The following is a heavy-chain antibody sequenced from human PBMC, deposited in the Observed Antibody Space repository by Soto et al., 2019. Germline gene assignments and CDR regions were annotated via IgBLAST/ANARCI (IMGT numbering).Heavy chain of an antibody. J-gene: IGHJ4*02. CDR1: GFTVSSYY. D-gene: IGHD6-13*01. CDR2: IYSAGSA. Sequence: PGGSLRLSCAASGFTVSSYYMSWVRQAPGKGLEWVSVIYSAGSADFADSVKGRFTISRDNSKNTLYLQLSSLRAEDTAVYYCAGVISSSYPYLAYGGKGTRVPATS. V-gene: IGHV3-66*01. CDR3: AGVISSSYPYLAY.